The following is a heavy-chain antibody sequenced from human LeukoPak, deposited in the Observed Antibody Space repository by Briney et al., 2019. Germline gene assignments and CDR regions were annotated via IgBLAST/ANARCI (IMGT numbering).Heavy chain of an antibody. Sequence: GGSLRLSCAASGFTFSSYAMHWVRQAPGKGLEWVAVISYDGSNKYYADSVKGRFTISRDNSKNTLYLQMNSLRAEDTAVYYCARGDCSSTSCYPDYWGQGTLVTVSS. CDR2: ISYDGSNK. V-gene: IGHV3-30-3*01. CDR1: GFTFSSYA. CDR3: ARGDCSSTSCYPDY. J-gene: IGHJ4*02. D-gene: IGHD2-2*01.